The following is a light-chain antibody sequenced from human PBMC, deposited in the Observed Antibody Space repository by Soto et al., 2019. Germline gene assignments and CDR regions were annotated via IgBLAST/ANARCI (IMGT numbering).Light chain of an antibody. Sequence: DIQLTQSPSSLSASLGDRVTITCXASQSISSYLNWYQQKPGKAPKLLIYAASSLQSGVPSRLSGSGSGTDFTLTISSLQPEDFATYYCQQSYSTPRTFGQGTKVDI. V-gene: IGKV1-39*01. CDR1: QSISSY. J-gene: IGKJ1*01. CDR3: QQSYSTPRT. CDR2: AAS.